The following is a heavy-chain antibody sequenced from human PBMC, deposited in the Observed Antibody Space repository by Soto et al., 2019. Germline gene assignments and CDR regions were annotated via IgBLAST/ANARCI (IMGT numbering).Heavy chain of an antibody. V-gene: IGHV4-38-2*01. CDR3: ARGAIYGMDV. CDR2: IYHSGST. CDR1: GDSISSGYY. J-gene: IGHJ6*02. Sequence: SVILSLTCAVSGDSISSGYYWGWIRQPPGKGLEWIGSIYHSGSTYYNPSLKSRATISVDTSKNQFSLKLSSVTAADTAVYYCARGAIYGMDVWGQGTTVTVSS.